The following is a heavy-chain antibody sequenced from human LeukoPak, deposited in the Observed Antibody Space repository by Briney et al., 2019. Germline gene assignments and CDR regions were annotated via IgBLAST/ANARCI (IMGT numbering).Heavy chain of an antibody. J-gene: IGHJ4*02. V-gene: IGHV4-4*07. Sequence: SETLSLTCTVPGGSLSSYHWGSIPQTAGRGLEWIGRIYTSGSTNYNPSLKSRVTMSVDTSKNQFSLKLSSVTAADTAVYYCARVDGSGCYFYWGEGTLVTVPS. CDR2: IYTSGST. CDR3: ARVDGSGCYFY. D-gene: IGHD3-10*01. CDR1: GGSLSSYH.